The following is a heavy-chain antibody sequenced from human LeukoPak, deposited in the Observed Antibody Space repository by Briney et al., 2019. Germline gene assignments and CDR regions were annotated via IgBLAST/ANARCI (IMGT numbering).Heavy chain of an antibody. CDR1: GGSISSYY. CDR3: ARDLVTVTKGFDI. Sequence: SETLSLTCTVSGGSISSYYWSWIRRPAGKGLEWIGRIYTSGSTNYNPSLKSRVTMSVDTSKNQFSLKLSSVTAADTAVYYCARDLVTVTKGFDIWGLGTMVSVSS. J-gene: IGHJ3*02. CDR2: IYTSGST. D-gene: IGHD4-17*01. V-gene: IGHV4-4*07.